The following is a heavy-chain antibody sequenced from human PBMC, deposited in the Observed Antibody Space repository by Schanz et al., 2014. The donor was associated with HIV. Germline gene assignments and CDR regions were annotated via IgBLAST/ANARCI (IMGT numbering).Heavy chain of an antibody. CDR3: ARVRRVILLWYGLFDQ. Sequence: QVQLQQWGAGLLKPSETLSLTCAVYGGSFSGHYWSWIRQPPGKGLEWIAEINHSGSTNYNPSLKSRVTISVDTSKTQFSRTLSSVTAADTAVYYCARVRRVILLWYGLFDQWGQGTLVTVSS. CDR2: INHSGST. CDR1: GGSFSGHY. V-gene: IGHV4-34*01. D-gene: IGHD3-10*01. J-gene: IGHJ4*02.